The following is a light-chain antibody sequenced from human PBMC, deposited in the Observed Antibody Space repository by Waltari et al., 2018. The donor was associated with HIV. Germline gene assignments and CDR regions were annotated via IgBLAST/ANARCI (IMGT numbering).Light chain of an antibody. V-gene: IGLV3-19*01. J-gene: IGLJ2*01. CDR2: GKN. CDR3: NSRDTSGNHQV. CDR1: SLRSYY. Sequence: SSALTQAPAVSVALGQTVRITCQGDSLRSYYASWYQQKPGQAPVLVIYGKNTRPSGIPDRFSASSSGTTASLTISGAQAEDEADYYCNSRDTSGNHQVFGGGTTLTVL.